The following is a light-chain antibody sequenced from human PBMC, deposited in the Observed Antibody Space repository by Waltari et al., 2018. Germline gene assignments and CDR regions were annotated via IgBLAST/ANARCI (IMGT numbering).Light chain of an antibody. Sequence: QSALTQPPSVSGSPGQSVTITCTGTSSDIGIYNHVSWFQQPPGTAPKLLIYDVTYRPSGVPDRFSGSKSGNTASLTISGLQTEDESDYYCASYTSTFTWVFGGGTKLTVL. CDR3: ASYTSTFTWV. CDR2: DVT. V-gene: IGLV2-18*02. CDR1: SSDIGIYNH. J-gene: IGLJ3*02.